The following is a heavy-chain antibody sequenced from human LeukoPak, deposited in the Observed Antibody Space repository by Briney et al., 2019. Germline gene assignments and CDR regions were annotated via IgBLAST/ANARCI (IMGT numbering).Heavy chain of an antibody. CDR1: GFTFSSYW. V-gene: IGHV3-74*01. CDR3: ARDAGVAGTPYYYYMDV. Sequence: GGSLRLSCAASGFTFSSYWMHWVRQAPGKGLVWVSRINSDGSSTRYADSVRGRFTISRDNTKNTLYLQMNSLRAEDTAVYYCARDAGVAGTPYYYYMDVWGKGTTVTISS. CDR2: INSDGSST. J-gene: IGHJ6*03. D-gene: IGHD6-19*01.